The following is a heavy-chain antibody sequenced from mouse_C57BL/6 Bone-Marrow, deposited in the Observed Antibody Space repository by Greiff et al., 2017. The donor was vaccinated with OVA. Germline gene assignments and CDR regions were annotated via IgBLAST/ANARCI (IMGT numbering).Heavy chain of an antibody. D-gene: IGHD1-1*01. J-gene: IGHJ3*01. Sequence: QVQLQQSGAELMKPGASVKLSCKATGYTFTGYWIEWVKQRPGHGLEWIGEILPGSGSTNYYEKFKGKATFTADTSSNTAYMQLSSLTTEDSAIYYCARRLRGFAYWGQGTLVTVSA. V-gene: IGHV1-9*01. CDR1: GYTFTGYW. CDR2: ILPGSGST. CDR3: ARRLRGFAY.